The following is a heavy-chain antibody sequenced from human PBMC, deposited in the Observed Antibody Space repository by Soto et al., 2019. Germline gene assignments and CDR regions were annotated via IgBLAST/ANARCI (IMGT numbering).Heavy chain of an antibody. CDR1: GGSFSGYY. V-gene: IGHV4-34*01. CDR2: INHSGST. J-gene: IGHJ4*02. CDR3: ARSATLGVGESYEFDY. Sequence: QVQLQQWGAGLLKPSETLSLTCAVYGGSFSGYYWSWIRQPPGKGLEWIGEINHSGSTNYNPSLKSRVTLSVDTTKNPSALTLSSVTAADTAAYYCARSATLGVGESYEFDYWGQGTLVTVSS. D-gene: IGHD3-16*01.